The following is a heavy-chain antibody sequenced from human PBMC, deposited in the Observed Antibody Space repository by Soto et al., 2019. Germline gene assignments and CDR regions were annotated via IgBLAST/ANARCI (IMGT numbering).Heavy chain of an antibody. J-gene: IGHJ5*02. CDR1: GASIRVGTYY. Sequence: SETLSLTCTVSGASIRVGTYYWTWIRQAPGKGLEWVGHIYYTGSTNYNPALNDRVTISVDTSKNHFSLQLTSVAAADTAVYYCARGAGFSYASTWFDIWGQGTLVTVSS. CDR2: IYYTGST. CDR3: ARGAGFSYASTWFDI. D-gene: IGHD5-18*01. V-gene: IGHV4-61*03.